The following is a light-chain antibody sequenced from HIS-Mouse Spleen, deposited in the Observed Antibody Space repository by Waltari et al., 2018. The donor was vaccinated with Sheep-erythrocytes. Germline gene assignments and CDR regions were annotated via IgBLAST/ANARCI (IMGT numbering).Light chain of an antibody. CDR2: EVS. Sequence: QSALTQPPSAPGSPGRSVTLPSTGPTSAAGGYNYVPGYQQHPGKAPKLMIYEVSKRPSGVPDRFSGSKSGNTASLTVSGLQAEDEADYYCSSYAGSNNWVFGGGTKLTVL. CDR1: TSAAGGYNY. J-gene: IGLJ3*02. CDR3: SSYAGSNNWV. V-gene: IGLV2-8*01.